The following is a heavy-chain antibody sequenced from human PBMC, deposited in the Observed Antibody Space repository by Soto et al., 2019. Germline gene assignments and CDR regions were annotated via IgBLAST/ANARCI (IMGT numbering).Heavy chain of an antibody. V-gene: IGHV1-2*02. CDR3: ARSLQGWELIGSKNDAFDI. CDR1: GSTCTGYY. CDR2: INPNSGGT. J-gene: IGHJ3*02. Sequence: ASVKVSCKASGSTCTGYYMHWVRQAPGQGLEWMGWINPNSGGTTYAKKFQGRVTMTRETSIRTAYVEMSRLKYDDTAVYYCARSLQGWELIGSKNDAFDIWGQGTMVTISS. D-gene: IGHD1-26*01.